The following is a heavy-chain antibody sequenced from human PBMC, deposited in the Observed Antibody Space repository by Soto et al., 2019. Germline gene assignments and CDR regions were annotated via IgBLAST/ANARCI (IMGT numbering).Heavy chain of an antibody. CDR1: GYSFTSYW. D-gene: IGHD6-13*01. Sequence: GESLKISCKGSGYSFTSYWIGWVRQMPGKGLEWMGIIYPGDSDTRYSPSFQGQVTISADKSISTAYLQWSSLKASCTAMYYCARYISEWQHLGGRFDPWGQGTLVTVSS. CDR2: IYPGDSDT. CDR3: ARYISEWQHLGGRFDP. J-gene: IGHJ5*02. V-gene: IGHV5-51*01.